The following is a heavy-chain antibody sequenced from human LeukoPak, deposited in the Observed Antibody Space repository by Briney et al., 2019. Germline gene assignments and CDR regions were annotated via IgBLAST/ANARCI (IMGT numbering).Heavy chain of an antibody. CDR1: GFTFSSYG. Sequence: SGGSLRLSCAASGFTFSSYGMTWVRQAPGKGLEWVSSITGSGDGAYYADSVKGRFTISRDNSKNTLYLQMNSLRAEDTAVYYCARVLTTPYWYFDLWGRGTLVTVSS. D-gene: IGHD1-1*01. J-gene: IGHJ2*01. CDR2: ITGSGDGA. CDR3: ARVLTTPYWYFDL. V-gene: IGHV3-23*01.